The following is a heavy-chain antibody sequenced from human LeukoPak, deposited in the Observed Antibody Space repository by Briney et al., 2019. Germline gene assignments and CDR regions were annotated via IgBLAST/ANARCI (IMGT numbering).Heavy chain of an antibody. Sequence: GSLRLSCAASGFTFSTYWMHLVRQAPGKGLVWVSQINTDGNSTTYADSVKGRFTVSRDNAKNTLYLQMNSLRAEDTAVYYCARELASGDWGQGTLVTVSS. D-gene: IGHD6-13*01. CDR1: GFTFSTYW. J-gene: IGHJ4*02. CDR3: ARELASGD. CDR2: INTDGNST. V-gene: IGHV3-74*01.